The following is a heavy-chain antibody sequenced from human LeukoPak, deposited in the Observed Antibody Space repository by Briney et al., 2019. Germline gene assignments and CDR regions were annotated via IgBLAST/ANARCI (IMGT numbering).Heavy chain of an antibody. V-gene: IGHV1-8*01. D-gene: IGHD6-13*01. Sequence: GASVKVACKASGYTFTNYDINWVRQATGQGLEWMGWRNPNSGRTGFAQKFQGRLTMTADTSMSTAYMELSSLTSDDTAVYYCARGPVSTHGMDVWGQGTTVTVSS. CDR3: ARGPVSTHGMDV. CDR1: GYTFTNYD. CDR2: RNPNSGRT. J-gene: IGHJ6*02.